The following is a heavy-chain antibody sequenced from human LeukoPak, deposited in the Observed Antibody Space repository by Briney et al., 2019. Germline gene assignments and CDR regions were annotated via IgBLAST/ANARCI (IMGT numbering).Heavy chain of an antibody. J-gene: IGHJ3*02. Sequence: GGSLRLSCAASGFTFSSYAVSWVRQAPGKGLEWVSAISGSGGSTYYADSVRGRFTISRDNSKNTLYLQMNTLRREDTAVYYCAKVERGGSVLKIWAKGTRVPFSS. CDR3: AKVERGGSVLKI. D-gene: IGHD3-16*01. CDR2: ISGSGGST. V-gene: IGHV3-23*01. CDR1: GFTFSSYA.